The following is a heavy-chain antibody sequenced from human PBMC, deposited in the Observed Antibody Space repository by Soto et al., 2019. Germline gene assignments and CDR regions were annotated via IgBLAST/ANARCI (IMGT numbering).Heavy chain of an antibody. CDR3: ARAPMYCTTGVCYSEWVDY. Sequence: QVQLVQSGAEVKKPGSSVKVSCKASGGTFSSYAISWVRQAPGQGLEWMGGIIPIFGTANYAQKFQGRVTITADESTSTAYMELSSLRSEDTAVYYCARAPMYCTTGVCYSEWVDYWGQGTLVTVSS. CDR1: GGTFSSYA. D-gene: IGHD2-8*01. V-gene: IGHV1-69*01. CDR2: IIPIFGTA. J-gene: IGHJ4*02.